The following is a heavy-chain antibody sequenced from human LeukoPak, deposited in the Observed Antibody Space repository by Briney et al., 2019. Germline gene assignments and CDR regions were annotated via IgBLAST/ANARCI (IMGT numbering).Heavy chain of an antibody. CDR3: ARASSTSFHQHDY. D-gene: IGHD2-2*01. CDR2: IYYSGST. Sequence: SETLSLTCTVSGGSISSYYWSWIRQPPGKGLEWIGYIYYSGSTNYNPSLKSRVTISVDTSKNQFSLKLSSVTAADTAVYYCARASSTSFHQHDYWGQGTLVTVSS. CDR1: GGSISSYY. J-gene: IGHJ4*02. V-gene: IGHV4-59*01.